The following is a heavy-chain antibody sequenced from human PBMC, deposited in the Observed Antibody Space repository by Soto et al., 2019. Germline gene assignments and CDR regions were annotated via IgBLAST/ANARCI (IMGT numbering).Heavy chain of an antibody. CDR1: GYTFTSYG. J-gene: IGHJ4*02. CDR2: ISAYNGNT. CDR3: ARASSGSSPLRSYFDY. D-gene: IGHD1-26*01. Sequence: GASVKVSCKAAGYTFTSYGISWVRQAPGQGLEWMGWISAYNGNTNYAQKLQGRVTMTTDTSTSTAYMELRSLRSDDTAVYYCARASSGSSPLRSYFDYWGQGTLVTVSS. V-gene: IGHV1-18*01.